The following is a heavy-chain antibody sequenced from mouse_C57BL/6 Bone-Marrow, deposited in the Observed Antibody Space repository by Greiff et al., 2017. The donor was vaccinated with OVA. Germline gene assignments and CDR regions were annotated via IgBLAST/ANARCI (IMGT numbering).Heavy chain of an antibody. V-gene: IGHV5-4*01. Sequence: EVQLVESGGGLVKPGGSLKLSCAASGFTFSSYAMSWVRQTPEKRLEWVATISDGGSYTYYPDNVKGRFTISRDNAKNNLYLQMSHLKSEDTAMYYCAREEVTTVVGWYFDVWGTGTTVTVSS. J-gene: IGHJ1*03. CDR2: ISDGGSYT. D-gene: IGHD1-1*01. CDR3: AREEVTTVVGWYFDV. CDR1: GFTFSSYA.